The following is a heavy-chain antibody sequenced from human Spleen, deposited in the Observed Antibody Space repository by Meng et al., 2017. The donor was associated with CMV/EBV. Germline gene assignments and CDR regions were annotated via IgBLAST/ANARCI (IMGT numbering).Heavy chain of an antibody. V-gene: IGHV3-23*01. Sequence: GESLKISCAASGFRFDDYAMHWVRQAPGKGLDWVSHISSSTYYADSVRGRFTISRDNSKNTLYLQMSSLRAEDTAVYYCARTYDFWSAYRDWGQGTLVTVSS. CDR3: ARTYDFWSAYRD. D-gene: IGHD3-3*01. CDR1: GFRFDDYA. CDR2: ISSST. J-gene: IGHJ4*02.